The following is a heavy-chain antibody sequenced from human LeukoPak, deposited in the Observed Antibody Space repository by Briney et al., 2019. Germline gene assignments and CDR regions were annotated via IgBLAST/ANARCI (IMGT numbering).Heavy chain of an antibody. CDR1: GITFSSYG. Sequence: PGGSLRLSCAASGITFSSYGMNWVRQAPGKGLEWVSTISAGAENTHYVDSVKGRFTISRDNSKNTLYLQMNSLRAEDTALYYCATDVYCSGGTCHLCEYWGQGTLVAVSS. CDR2: ISAGAENT. V-gene: IGHV3-23*01. D-gene: IGHD2-15*01. J-gene: IGHJ4*02. CDR3: ATDVYCSGGTCHLCEY.